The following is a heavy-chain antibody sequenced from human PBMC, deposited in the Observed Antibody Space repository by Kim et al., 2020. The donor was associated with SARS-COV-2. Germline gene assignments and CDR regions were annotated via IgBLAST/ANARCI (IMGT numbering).Heavy chain of an antibody. CDR3: AREDHMVRGVIIVRHPNWFDP. D-gene: IGHD3-10*01. CDR1: GFTFSSYW. V-gene: IGHV3-74*01. CDR2: INSDGSST. J-gene: IGHJ5*02. Sequence: GGSLRLSCAASGFTFSSYWMHWVRQAPGKGLVWVSRINSDGSSTSYADSVKGRFTISRDNAKNTLYLQMNSLRAEDTAVYYCAREDHMVRGVIIVRHPNWFDPWGEGTLVIVSS.